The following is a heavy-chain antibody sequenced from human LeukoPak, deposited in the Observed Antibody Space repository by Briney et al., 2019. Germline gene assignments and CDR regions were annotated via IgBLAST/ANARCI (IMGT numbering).Heavy chain of an antibody. Sequence: SVKVSCKASGGTFSSYAISWVRQAPGQGLEWMGRIIPIFGTANYAQKFQGRVTITTDESTSTAYMELSSLRSEDTAVYYCARSVTAAGSKSGLFDYWGQGTLVTVSS. J-gene: IGHJ4*02. CDR1: GGTFSSYA. CDR3: ARSVTAAGSKSGLFDY. CDR2: IIPIFGTA. V-gene: IGHV1-69*05. D-gene: IGHD6-13*01.